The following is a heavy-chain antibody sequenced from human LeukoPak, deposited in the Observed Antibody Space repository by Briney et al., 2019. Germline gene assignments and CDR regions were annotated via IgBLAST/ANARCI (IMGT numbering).Heavy chain of an antibody. CDR1: GFTFGDYY. CDR2: MSSIGSTI. CDR3: ARDRGYSYGTNYYYGMDV. V-gene: IGHV3-11*01. D-gene: IGHD5-18*01. J-gene: IGHJ6*02. Sequence: GGSLRLSCAASGFTFGDYYTSWIRQAPGRGREWVSYMSSIGSTIYYADSVKSRFTISRDNAKNSLYLQMESLRAEDTAVYYCARDRGYSYGTNYYYGMDVWGQGTTVTVSS.